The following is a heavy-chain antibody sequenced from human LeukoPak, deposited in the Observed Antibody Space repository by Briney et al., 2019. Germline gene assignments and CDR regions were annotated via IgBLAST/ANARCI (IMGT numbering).Heavy chain of an antibody. Sequence: GASVKVSCKASGYTFTGYNMHWVRQVPGQGLEWMGWINPNSGDTNYAQNFQGRVTMTRDTSISTAYMELNRLRSDDTAVYYCAIGGEALDYWGQGTLVTVSS. J-gene: IGHJ4*02. V-gene: IGHV1-2*02. CDR3: AIGGEALDY. CDR2: INPNSGDT. CDR1: GYTFTGYN. D-gene: IGHD4-17*01.